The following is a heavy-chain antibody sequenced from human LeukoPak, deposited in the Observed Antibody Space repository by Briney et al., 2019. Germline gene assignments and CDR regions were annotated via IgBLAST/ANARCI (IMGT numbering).Heavy chain of an antibody. D-gene: IGHD1-26*01. CDR1: GFTFSSYG. J-gene: IGHJ4*02. V-gene: IGHV3-30*02. Sequence: PGGSLRLSCAASGFTFSSYGMHWVRQAPGKGLEWVAFIRYDGSNKYYADSVKGRFTISRDNSKNTLYLQMNSLRAEDTAVYYCAKARGYSGSYADYWGQGTLVTVSS. CDR3: AKARGYSGSYADY. CDR2: IRYDGSNK.